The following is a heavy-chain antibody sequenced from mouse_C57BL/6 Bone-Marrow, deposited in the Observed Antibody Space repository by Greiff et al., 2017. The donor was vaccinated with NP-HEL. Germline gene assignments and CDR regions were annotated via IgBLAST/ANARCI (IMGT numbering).Heavy chain of an antibody. D-gene: IGHD1-1*01. V-gene: IGHV5-4*01. CDR1: GFTFSSYA. Sequence: EVMLVESGGGLVKPGGSLKLSCAASGFTFSSYAMSWVRQTPEKRLEWVATISDGGSYTYYPDNVKGRFTISRDNAKNNLYLQMSHLKSEGTAMYNCAGEGYYGSSYYAMDYWGQGTSVTVSS. CDR3: AGEGYYGSSYYAMDY. J-gene: IGHJ4*01. CDR2: ISDGGSYT.